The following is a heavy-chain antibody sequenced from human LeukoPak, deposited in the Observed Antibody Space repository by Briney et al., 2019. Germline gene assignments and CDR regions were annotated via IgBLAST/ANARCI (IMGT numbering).Heavy chain of an antibody. CDR1: GGTFRSYA. CDR2: IIPIFGTA. V-gene: IGHV1-69*13. D-gene: IGHD4-23*01. Sequence: GASMKVSCKASGGTFRSYAISWVRQAPGQGLEWMGGIIPIFGTANYAQKFQGRVTITADESTSTAYMELSSLRSEDTAVYYCARDARWPRGTYFDYWGQGTLVTVSS. J-gene: IGHJ4*02. CDR3: ARDARWPRGTYFDY.